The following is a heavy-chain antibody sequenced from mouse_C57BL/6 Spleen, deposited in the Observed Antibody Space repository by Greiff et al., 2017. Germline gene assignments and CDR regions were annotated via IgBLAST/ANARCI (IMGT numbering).Heavy chain of an antibody. CDR3: ARKAQGFYAMDY. CDR2: INPSNGGT. D-gene: IGHD3-2*02. Sequence: VQLQPPGTELVKPGASVKLSCKASGYTFTSYWMHWVKQRPGQGLEWIGNINPSNGGTNYNEKFKSKATLTVDKSSSTAYMQLSSLTSEDSAVDYCARKAQGFYAMDYWGQGTSVTVSS. CDR1: GYTFTSYW. J-gene: IGHJ4*01. V-gene: IGHV1-53*01.